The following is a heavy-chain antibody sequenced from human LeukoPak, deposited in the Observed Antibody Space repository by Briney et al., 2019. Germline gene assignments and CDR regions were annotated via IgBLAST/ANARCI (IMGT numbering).Heavy chain of an antibody. V-gene: IGHV1-2*02. J-gene: IGHJ4*02. D-gene: IGHD5-18*01. CDR3: ARDRYADTAMGDFDY. Sequence: ASVKVSCKASACTFTGYYLHWVRQAPGQGLEWMGWINPNSGGTNYAQKFQGRVTMTRDTSISTAYMELSRLRSDDTAVYYCARDRYADTAMGDFDYWGQGTLVTVSS. CDR2: INPNSGGT. CDR1: ACTFTGYY.